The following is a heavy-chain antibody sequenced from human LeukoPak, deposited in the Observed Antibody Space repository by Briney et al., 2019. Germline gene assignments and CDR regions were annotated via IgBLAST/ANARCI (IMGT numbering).Heavy chain of an antibody. V-gene: IGHV1-69*13. CDR3: ARYLYYYDSSGYYFDY. CDR2: IIPIFGTA. J-gene: IGHJ4*02. CDR1: GGTFSSYA. D-gene: IGHD3-22*01. Sequence: ASVKVSCKASGGTFSSYAISWVRQAPGQGLEWMGGIIPIFGTANYAQKFQGRATITADESTSTAYMELSSLRSEDTAVYYCARYLYYYDSSGYYFDYWGQGTLVTVSS.